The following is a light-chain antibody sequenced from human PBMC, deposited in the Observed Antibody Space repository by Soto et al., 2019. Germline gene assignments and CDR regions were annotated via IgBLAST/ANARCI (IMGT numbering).Light chain of an antibody. CDR3: ISYTSTNTWV. V-gene: IGLV2-18*02. CDR2: EVT. CDR1: RSDIGNFNR. Sequence: QSALTQPPSVSGSPGQSVAISCTGTRSDIGNFNRVSWYQQPPGTAPKVLIYEVTNRPSGVPDRFSGSKSGNTAFLIISGLQGGDEADYYCISYTSTNTWVFGGGPKLTVL. J-gene: IGLJ3*02.